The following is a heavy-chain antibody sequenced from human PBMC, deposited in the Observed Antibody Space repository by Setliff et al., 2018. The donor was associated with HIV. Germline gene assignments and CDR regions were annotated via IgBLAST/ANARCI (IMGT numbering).Heavy chain of an antibody. J-gene: IGHJ4*02. Sequence: GGSLRLSCAASGFTFSTYGMYWVRQAPGKGLEWVAVIWYDGTNKYYADSVKGRFTISRDNFKNTLYLQMNSLKTEDTGVYYCTTRENLIYGVALPDYWGQGTLVTVSS. CDR1: GFTFSTYG. CDR2: IWYDGTNK. CDR3: TTRENLIYGVALPDY. V-gene: IGHV3-33*01. D-gene: IGHD3-3*01.